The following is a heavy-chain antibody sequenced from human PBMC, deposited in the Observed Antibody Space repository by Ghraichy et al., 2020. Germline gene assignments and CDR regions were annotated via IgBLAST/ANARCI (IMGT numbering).Heavy chain of an antibody. Sequence: SETLSLTCTVSGGSISSGDYYWSWIRQPPGKGLEWIGYIYYSGSTYYNPSLKSRVTISVDTSKNQFSLKLSSVTAADTAVYYCARGSRSWFGELLYGIGDYYYYMDVWGKGTTVTVSS. CDR1: GGSISSGDYY. V-gene: IGHV4-30-4*01. CDR3: ARGSRSWFGELLYGIGDYYYYMDV. D-gene: IGHD3-10*01. J-gene: IGHJ6*03. CDR2: IYYSGST.